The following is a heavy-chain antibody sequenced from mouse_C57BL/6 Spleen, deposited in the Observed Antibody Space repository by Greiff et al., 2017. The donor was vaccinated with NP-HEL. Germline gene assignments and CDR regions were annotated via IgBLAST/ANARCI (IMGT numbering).Heavy chain of an antibody. CDR2: IDPETGGT. V-gene: IGHV1-15*01. CDR3: THYYGSRGDY. D-gene: IGHD1-1*01. J-gene: IGHJ2*01. Sequence: QVQLKESGAELVRPGASVTLSCKASGYTFTDYEMHWVKQTPVHGLEWIGAIDPETGGTAYNQKFKGKAILTADKSSSTAYMELRSLTSEDSAVYYCTHYYGSRGDYWGQGTTLTVSS. CDR1: GYTFTDYE.